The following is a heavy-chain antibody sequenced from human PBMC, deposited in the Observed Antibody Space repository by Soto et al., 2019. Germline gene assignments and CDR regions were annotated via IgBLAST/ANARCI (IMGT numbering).Heavy chain of an antibody. V-gene: IGHV3-9*01. CDR1: GFTFDDYA. CDR2: ISWNSGSI. Sequence: EVQLVESGGGLVQPGRSLRLSCAASGFTFDDYAMHWVRQAPGKGLEWVSGISWNSGSIGYADSVKGQFTISRDNAKNSLYLQMNSLRAEDTALYYCAKAGGFGEFDTARYYGMDVWGQGTTVTVSS. J-gene: IGHJ6*02. D-gene: IGHD3-10*01. CDR3: AKAGGFGEFDTARYYGMDV.